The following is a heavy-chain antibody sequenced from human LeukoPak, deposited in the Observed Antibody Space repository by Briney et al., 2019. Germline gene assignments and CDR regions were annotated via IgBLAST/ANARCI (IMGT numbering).Heavy chain of an antibody. J-gene: IGHJ4*02. CDR3: AIEMATIGGYDY. CDR2: IYSGSST. D-gene: IGHD5-24*01. Sequence: GGSLRLSCAASGFTVSSSYMSWVRQAPGKGLEWVSVIYSGSSTYCADSVKGRFTISSHNSENTLYLQMNSLRAEDTAVYYCAIEMATIGGYDYWGQGTLVTVSS. V-gene: IGHV3-53*04. CDR1: GFTVSSSY.